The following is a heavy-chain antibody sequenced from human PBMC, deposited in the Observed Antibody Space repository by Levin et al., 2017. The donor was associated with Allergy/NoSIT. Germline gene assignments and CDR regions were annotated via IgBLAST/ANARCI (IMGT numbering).Heavy chain of an antibody. D-gene: IGHD1-14*01. CDR3: TMGTVYHMDV. J-gene: IGHJ6*03. V-gene: IGHV3-73*01. CDR1: GFNFSDSA. Sequence: PGGSLRLSCAASGFNFSDSAIHWVRQASGKGLEWVGRLRTKANNYATAYDASVKGRFTISRDDSENTAYLEMNSLKIEDTAVYYCTMGTVYHMDVWGKGTTVTVSS. CDR2: LRTKANNYAT.